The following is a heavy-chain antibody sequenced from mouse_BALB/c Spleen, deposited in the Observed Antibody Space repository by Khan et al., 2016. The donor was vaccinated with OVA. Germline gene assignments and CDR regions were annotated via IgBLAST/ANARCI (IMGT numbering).Heavy chain of an antibody. D-gene: IGHD1-1*01. CDR2: ITPNNGGT. Sequence: EVQLQQSGPELVKPGASVKIPCKASGYTFTDYNMYWVKQSHGKSLEWIGDITPNNGGTIYNQRFKGKATLTVDKSSSTAYMELRSLTSEDTAVDDCTRGGHGSPFDYWGQGTTLTVSS. V-gene: IGHV1-18*01. CDR1: GYTFTDYN. CDR3: TRGGHGSPFDY. J-gene: IGHJ2*01.